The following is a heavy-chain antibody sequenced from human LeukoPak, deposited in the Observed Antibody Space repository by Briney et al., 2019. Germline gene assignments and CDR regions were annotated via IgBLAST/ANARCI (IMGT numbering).Heavy chain of an antibody. CDR2: IIPMFGTA. CDR3: ARGSGDYVWGSYRPIHLDS. CDR1: GGTFSTSA. Sequence: SVKVSCKTSGGTFSTSAISWVRQAPGQGLEWMGGIIPMFGTADYAQKFQGRVTITADESTTTAYMDLSSLRSEDTAGYYCARGSGDYVWGSYRPIHLDSWGQGTLVTVSS. D-gene: IGHD3-16*02. J-gene: IGHJ4*02. V-gene: IGHV1-69*01.